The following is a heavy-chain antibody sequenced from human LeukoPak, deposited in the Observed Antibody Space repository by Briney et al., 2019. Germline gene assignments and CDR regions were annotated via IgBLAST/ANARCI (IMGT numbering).Heavy chain of an antibody. D-gene: IGHD3-9*01. CDR3: ARGLDILRGNNWFDP. Sequence: SVKVSCKASGGTFSSYAISWVRQAPGQGLEGMGGIIPIFGTANYAQKFQGRVTITADESTSTAYMELSSLRSEDTALYYCARGLDILRGNNWFDPWGQGTLVTVSS. CDR1: GGTFSSYA. J-gene: IGHJ5*02. V-gene: IGHV1-69*01. CDR2: IIPIFGTA.